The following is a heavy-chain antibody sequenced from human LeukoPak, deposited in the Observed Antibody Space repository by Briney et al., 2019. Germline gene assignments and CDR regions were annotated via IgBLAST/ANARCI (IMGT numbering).Heavy chain of an antibody. CDR2: IYPGDFDT. Sequence: GESLKISCKGSGYSFTSYWIGWVRQLPGKGLERMGIIYPGDFDTKYSPSLQGQVTISADKSISTAYLQWSSLKASDTGMYFCARSDTRGIAYFHYYGMDVWGQGTTVTVSS. D-gene: IGHD2/OR15-2a*01. V-gene: IGHV5-51*01. CDR3: ARSDTRGIAYFHYYGMDV. CDR1: GYSFTSYW. J-gene: IGHJ6*02.